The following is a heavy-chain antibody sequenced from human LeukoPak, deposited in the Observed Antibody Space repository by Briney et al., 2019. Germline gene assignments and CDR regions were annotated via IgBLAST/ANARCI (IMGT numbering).Heavy chain of an antibody. Sequence: PGGSLGLSCAAAGFTLSNYWMSWVRQAPGKGLEWVANIKKDGSEKYYVDSVKGRFTISRDNAKNSLYLQMNSLRAEDTAVYYCARVTYYGMDVWGQGTTVTVSS. V-gene: IGHV3-7*01. J-gene: IGHJ6*02. CDR1: GFTLSNYW. CDR2: IKKDGSEK. CDR3: ARVTYYGMDV.